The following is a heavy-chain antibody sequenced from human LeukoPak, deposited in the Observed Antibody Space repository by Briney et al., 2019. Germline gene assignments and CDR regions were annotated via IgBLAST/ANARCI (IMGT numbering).Heavy chain of an antibody. CDR1: GYSFSNYW. D-gene: IGHD4-17*01. V-gene: IGHV5-51*01. J-gene: IGHJ4*02. CDR3: ARLTSVTLPFDF. Sequence: GESLQISCQGSGYSFSNYWIGWVRQMPGKGLEWMGNIYPSGSETRYSPSFQGQVTISVDKSTTTAYLQWSRLKASDTAMYYCARLTSVTLPFDFWGQGTLVTVSS. CDR2: IYPSGSET.